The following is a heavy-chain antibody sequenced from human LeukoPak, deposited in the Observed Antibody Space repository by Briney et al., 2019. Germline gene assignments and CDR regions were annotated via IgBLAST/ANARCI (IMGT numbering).Heavy chain of an antibody. CDR2: IYYSGDT. CDR1: AGSISSTSYY. J-gene: IGHJ4*02. CDR3: EGADREEAYNHRIDH. V-gene: IGHV4-39*01. Sequence: SETLSLTCTVSAGSISSTSYYWGWIRQSPGKGLEWIGSIYYSGDTYYNPSLKSRVTISVDTSNNQFSLKVTSVTAADTAVYYCEGADREEAYNHRIDHWGQGTLVTVSS. D-gene: IGHD1-1*01.